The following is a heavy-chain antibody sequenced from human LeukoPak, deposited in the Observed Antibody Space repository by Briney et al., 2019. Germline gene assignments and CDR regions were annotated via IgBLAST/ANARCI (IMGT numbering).Heavy chain of an antibody. Sequence: SETLSLTCTVPGGSISSGGYYWSWIRQHPGKGLEWIGYIYYSGSTYYNPSLKSRVTISVDTSKNQFSLKLSSVTAADTAVYYCARLVVVAATGGNWFDPWGQGTLVTVSS. V-gene: IGHV4-31*03. J-gene: IGHJ5*02. D-gene: IGHD2-15*01. CDR1: GGSISSGGYY. CDR3: ARLVVVAATGGNWFDP. CDR2: IYYSGST.